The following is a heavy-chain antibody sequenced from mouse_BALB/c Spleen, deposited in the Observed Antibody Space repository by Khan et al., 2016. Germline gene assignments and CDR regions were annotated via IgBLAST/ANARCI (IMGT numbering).Heavy chain of an antibody. J-gene: IGHJ4*01. CDR1: GYTFSSYW. V-gene: IGHV1-9*01. Sequence: VQLQESGAELMKPGASVRISCKTTGYTFSSYWIEWVKERPGHGLEWVGEILPGSDTANYNENFKGKAAFTADTSSNTAYMQLSSLTSEDSAVSYCARAYYVNYDSMDYWGQGTSVTVSS. D-gene: IGHD2-10*01. CDR2: ILPGSDTA. CDR3: ARAYYVNYDSMDY.